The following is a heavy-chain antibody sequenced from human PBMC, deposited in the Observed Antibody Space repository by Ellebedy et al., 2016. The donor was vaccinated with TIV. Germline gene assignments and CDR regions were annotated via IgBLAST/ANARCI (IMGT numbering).Heavy chain of an antibody. CDR2: INPNSGGT. Sequence: ASVKVSXXASGYTFTGYYIQWVRQAPGQGLEWMGWINPNSGGTNYAQKFQGRVTMTRDTSISTAYMELSRLRSDDTAVYYCARGSRYSGSYSGYWGQGTLVTVSS. V-gene: IGHV1-2*02. CDR3: ARGSRYSGSYSGY. D-gene: IGHD1-26*01. CDR1: GYTFTGYY. J-gene: IGHJ4*02.